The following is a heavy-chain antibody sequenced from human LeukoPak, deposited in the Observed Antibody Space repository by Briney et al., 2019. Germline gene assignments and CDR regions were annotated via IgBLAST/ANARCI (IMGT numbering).Heavy chain of an antibody. V-gene: IGHV3-30*03. J-gene: IGHJ4*02. CDR2: ISYDGSNK. CDR3: ARVSGSSSWEYDY. CDR1: GFTFSSYG. Sequence: KAGGSLRLSCAASGFTFSSYGMHWVRQAPGKGLEWVAVISYDGSNKYYADSVKGRFTISRDNAKNSLYLQMNSLRAEDTAVYYCARVSGSSSWEYDYWGQGTLVTVSS. D-gene: IGHD6-13*01.